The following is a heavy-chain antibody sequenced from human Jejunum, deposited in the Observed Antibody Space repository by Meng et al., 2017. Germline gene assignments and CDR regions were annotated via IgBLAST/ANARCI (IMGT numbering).Heavy chain of an antibody. J-gene: IGHJ4*02. D-gene: IGHD1-7*01. CDR1: GFTFKRYG. CDR3: TRGHLFNWNFIDI. CDR2: ISHDGIKN. V-gene: IGHV3-30-3*01. Sequence: QLVESGGGVVQPGKSRTRACAGSGFTFKRYGLHWGRQAPGKGLEWVAVISHDGIKNYYADSVKGRFTISRDNSRNTVSLQMDSLRVEDTAMYYCTRGHLFNWNFIDIWGQGTLVTVSS.